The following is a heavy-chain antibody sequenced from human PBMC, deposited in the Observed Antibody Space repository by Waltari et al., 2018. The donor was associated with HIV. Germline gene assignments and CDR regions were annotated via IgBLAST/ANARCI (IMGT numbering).Heavy chain of an antibody. CDR3: ARDSYYYDSSGFFPDF. J-gene: IGHJ4*02. D-gene: IGHD3-22*01. CDR1: GYTFTAYY. V-gene: IGHV1-2*06. CDR2: INLNSGDT. Sequence: QVQLVQSGAEVKKPGASVKVSCKASGYTFTAYYMHWVRQAPGQGLEWIGRINLNSGDTNCGQKFQGRVTMTRDTSISTAYMELSRLRSDDTAVYYCARDSYYYDSSGFFPDFWGQGTLVTVSS.